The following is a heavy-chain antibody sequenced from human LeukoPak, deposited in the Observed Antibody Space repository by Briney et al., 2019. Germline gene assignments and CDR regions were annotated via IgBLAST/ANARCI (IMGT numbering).Heavy chain of an antibody. CDR3: ARAGRGLRYFDRLTYDY. J-gene: IGHJ4*02. D-gene: IGHD3-9*01. V-gene: IGHV3-74*01. CDR2: INSDMSTT. Sequence: GGSLRLSCAASGFTFSSYWMHLVRQAPGKGLVWVSRINSDMSTTTYADSVKGRFTISRDNAKNTLYLQMNSLRAEDTAVYYCARAGRGLRYFDRLTYDYWGQGTLVTVSS. CDR1: GFTFSSYW.